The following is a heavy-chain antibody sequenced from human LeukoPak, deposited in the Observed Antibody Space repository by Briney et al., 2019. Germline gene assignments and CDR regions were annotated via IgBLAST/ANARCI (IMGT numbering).Heavy chain of an antibody. CDR2: IWYDGSNK. D-gene: IGHD2-2*01. J-gene: IGHJ5*02. Sequence: QAGGSLRLSCAASGFTFSSYGMHWVRQAPGKGLEWVAVIWYDGSNKYYADSVKGRFTISRDNSKNTLYLQMNSLRAEDTAVYYCARERRDIVVVPAAKARLYNWFDPWGQGTLVTVSS. CDR3: ARERRDIVVVPAAKARLYNWFDP. CDR1: GFTFSSYG. V-gene: IGHV3-33*01.